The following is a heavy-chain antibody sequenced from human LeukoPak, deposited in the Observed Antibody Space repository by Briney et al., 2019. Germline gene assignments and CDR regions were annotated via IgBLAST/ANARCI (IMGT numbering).Heavy chain of an antibody. D-gene: IGHD1-26*01. CDR2: INPNSSVT. V-gene: IGHV1-2*02. Sequence: GASVKVSCKASGYTFTGYYMYWVRQAPGQGLEWMGWINPNSSVTNYAQKFQGRVTMTRDTSIRTAYMELSRLRSDDTAVYYCARGRDSGSPYDAFDMWGQGTMVTVSS. CDR1: GYTFTGYY. J-gene: IGHJ3*02. CDR3: ARGRDSGSPYDAFDM.